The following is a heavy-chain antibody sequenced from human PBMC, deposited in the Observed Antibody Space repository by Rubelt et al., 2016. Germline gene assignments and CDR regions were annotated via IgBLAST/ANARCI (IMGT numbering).Heavy chain of an antibody. J-gene: IGHJ4*02. CDR3: ARIGAMIVVAPYFDY. V-gene: IGHV4-39*07. Sequence: QLQLQESGPGLVKPSETLSLTCTVSGGSISSSSYYWGWIRQPPGKGLEWIGSIYHSGSTYYNPSLKSRVTISVDTSKNQFSLKLSSVTAADTAVYYCARIGAMIVVAPYFDYWGQGTLVTVSS. D-gene: IGHD3-22*01. CDR2: IYHSGST. CDR1: GGSISSSSYY.